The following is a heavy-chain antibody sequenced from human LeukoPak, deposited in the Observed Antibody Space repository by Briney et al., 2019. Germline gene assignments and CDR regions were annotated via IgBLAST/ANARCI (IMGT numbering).Heavy chain of an antibody. V-gene: IGHV1-69*13. Sequence: PMASVQVSCKASGGTFRSAAMSWVRQAPGQGVEWVGHIILMFGTTTYAQNFQGRVTISADESTTTVYMELTRLTSDDTAIYYCTRDEYKGSATFNYWGQGTQVIVSS. CDR2: IILMFGTT. CDR3: TRDEYKGSATFNY. D-gene: IGHD1-1*01. CDR1: GGTFRSAA. J-gene: IGHJ4*02.